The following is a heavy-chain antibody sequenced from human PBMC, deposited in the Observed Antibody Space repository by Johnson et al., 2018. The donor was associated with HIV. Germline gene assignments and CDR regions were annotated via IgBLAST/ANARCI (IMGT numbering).Heavy chain of an antibody. J-gene: IGHJ3*02. D-gene: IGHD1-26*01. CDR1: GFTFSSFG. CDR3: AKGAPYSGSLLGAFDI. CDR2: IRYDGSNK. V-gene: IGHV3-30*02. Sequence: QVQLVESGGGLVQPGGSLRLSCTASGFTFSSFGMHWVRQAPGKGLEWVAFIRYDGSNKYYADSVKGRFTISRDNSKNTLYLQMNSLRAEDTAVYYCAKGAPYSGSLLGAFDIWGQGTMVTVSS.